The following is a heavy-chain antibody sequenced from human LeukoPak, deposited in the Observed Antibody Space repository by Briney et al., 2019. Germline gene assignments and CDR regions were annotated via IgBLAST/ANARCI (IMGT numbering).Heavy chain of an antibody. CDR3: AKALMVRGVIPYYYGMDV. J-gene: IGHJ6*04. D-gene: IGHD3-10*01. CDR1: GFTFSSYA. Sequence: GGSLRLSCAASGFTFSSYAMSWVRQAPGKGLEWVSAISGSGGSTYYADSVKGRFTISRDNSKNTLYLQMNSLRAEDTAVYYCAKALMVRGVIPYYYGMDVWGKGTTVTVSS. V-gene: IGHV3-23*01. CDR2: ISGSGGST.